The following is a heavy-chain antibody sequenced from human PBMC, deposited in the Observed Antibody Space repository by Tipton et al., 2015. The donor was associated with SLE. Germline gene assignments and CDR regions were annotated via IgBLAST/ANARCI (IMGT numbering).Heavy chain of an antibody. D-gene: IGHD6-19*01. J-gene: IGHJ4*02. CDR1: GGSISSYY. Sequence: LRLSCTVSGGSISSYYWSWIRQPPGKGLEWIGYIYYSGSTNYNPSLKSRVTISVDTSKNQFSLKLSSVTAADTAVYYCAREGGVAGRLDYWGQGTLVTVSS. CDR3: AREGGVAGRLDY. V-gene: IGHV4-59*01. CDR2: IYYSGST.